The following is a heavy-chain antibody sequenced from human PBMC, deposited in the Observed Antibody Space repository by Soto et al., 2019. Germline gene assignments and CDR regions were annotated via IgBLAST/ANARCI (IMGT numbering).Heavy chain of an antibody. CDR1: GITFSTYA. V-gene: IGHV1-3*04. Sequence: QVQLVQSGAEVKKPGASVKFSCKASGITFSTYAIHWVRQAPGQSLEWMGWINTGNGNTRYSQNFQGRVTLTRDTSASTAYMDLSSLRSEDTSIYYCARAISGYVTWGQGTLVTVSS. J-gene: IGHJ5*02. D-gene: IGHD5-12*01. CDR3: ARAISGYVT. CDR2: INTGNGNT.